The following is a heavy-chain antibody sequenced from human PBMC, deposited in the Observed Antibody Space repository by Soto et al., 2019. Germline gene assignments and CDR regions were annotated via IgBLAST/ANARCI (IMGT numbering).Heavy chain of an antibody. J-gene: IGHJ4*02. CDR2: INHSGST. Sequence: QVQLQQWGAGLLKPSETLSLTCAVYGGSFSDYYWSWIRQPPGKGLEWIGEINHSGSTNYNPSLKSRVTISIDTSKNQFSLKLSSVTAADTAVYYCATIKPVACTPYYFDSWGQGTLVTVSS. CDR3: ATIKPVACTPYYFDS. CDR1: GGSFSDYY. D-gene: IGHD6-19*01. V-gene: IGHV4-34*01.